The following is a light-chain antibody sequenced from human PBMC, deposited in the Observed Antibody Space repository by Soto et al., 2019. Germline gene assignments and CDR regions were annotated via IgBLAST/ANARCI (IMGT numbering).Light chain of an antibody. CDR2: GAS. Sequence: EIVLTQSPGTLSLSPGERATLSCRASQSINSSYLAWYEQKPGQAPRLLIYGASSRATGIPDRYSGGGSGTDLTLIISRLEPEDFAVCYCQQYGSSPLYTFGQGTKLEIK. CDR1: QSINSSY. J-gene: IGKJ2*01. CDR3: QQYGSSPLYT. V-gene: IGKV3-20*01.